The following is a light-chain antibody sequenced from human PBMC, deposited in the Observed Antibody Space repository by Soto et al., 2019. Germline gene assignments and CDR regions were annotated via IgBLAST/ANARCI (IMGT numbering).Light chain of an antibody. CDR3: QQYNSYSHVP. V-gene: IGKV1-5*03. CDR1: QSISSW. CDR2: KAY. J-gene: IGKJ1*01. Sequence: DIQMTQSPSTLSSSLGDSVTITCRASQSISSWLAWYQQKPGKAPKLLIYKAYSLESGVPSRFSGSGSGTEFTLTISSLQPDDFATYYCQQYNSYSHVPCGQGTKVDIK.